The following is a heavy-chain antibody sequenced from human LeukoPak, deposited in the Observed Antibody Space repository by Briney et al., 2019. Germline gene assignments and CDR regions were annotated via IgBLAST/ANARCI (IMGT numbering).Heavy chain of an antibody. V-gene: IGHV3-33*06. CDR3: AKEAYCGGDCYSEH. D-gene: IGHD2-21*02. CDR1: GFTFSSYG. Sequence: GGSLRLSCAASGFTFSSYGMHWVRQAPGKGLEWVAVIWYDGGNKYYADSVKGRFTISRDNSKNTLYLQMNSLRAEDTAVYYCAKEAYCGGDCYSEHWGQGTLVTVSS. J-gene: IGHJ1*01. CDR2: IWYDGGNK.